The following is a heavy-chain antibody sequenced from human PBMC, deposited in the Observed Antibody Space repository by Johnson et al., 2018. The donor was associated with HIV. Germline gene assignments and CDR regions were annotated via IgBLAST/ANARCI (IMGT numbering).Heavy chain of an antibody. V-gene: IGHV3-30*02. CDR3: AKSERAAAVPDAFDI. D-gene: IGHD6-13*01. J-gene: IGHJ3*02. CDR2: IRYDGSNK. CDR1: GFTFSSYG. Sequence: QMLLVESGGGVVQPGGSLRLSCAASGFTFSSYGMHWVRQAPGKGLEWVAFIRYDGSNKYYADSVKGRFTISRDNAKNSLSLQMNILTAEDTAVYYCAKSERAAAVPDAFDIWGQGTMVTVSS.